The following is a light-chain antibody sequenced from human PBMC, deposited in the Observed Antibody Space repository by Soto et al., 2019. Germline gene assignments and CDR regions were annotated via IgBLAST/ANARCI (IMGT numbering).Light chain of an antibody. V-gene: IGLV2-23*01. CDR1: SSDVGNYNL. Sequence: QSALTQPASVSGSPGQSITISCTGTSSDVGNYNLVSWYQQHPGKAPKLIIYDDSKRPSGVSNRFSGSKSGSTASLTISGLQAEDEADYYCCSYAASSTYVFGTGTKLTVL. J-gene: IGLJ1*01. CDR3: CSYAASSTYV. CDR2: DDS.